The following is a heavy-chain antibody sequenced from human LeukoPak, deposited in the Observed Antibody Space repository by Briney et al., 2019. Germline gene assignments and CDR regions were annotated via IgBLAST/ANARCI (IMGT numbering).Heavy chain of an antibody. D-gene: IGHD6-13*01. J-gene: IGHJ4*02. CDR3: ARAVAAAGLHDY. V-gene: IGHV4-39*07. CDR1: GGSISSSSYY. Sequence: SETLSLTCTVSGGSISSSSYYWGWIRQPPGKGLEWIGRIYTSGSTNYNPSLKSRVTMSVDTSKNQFSLKLSSVTAADTAVYYCARAVAAAGLHDYWGQGTLVTVSS. CDR2: IYTSGST.